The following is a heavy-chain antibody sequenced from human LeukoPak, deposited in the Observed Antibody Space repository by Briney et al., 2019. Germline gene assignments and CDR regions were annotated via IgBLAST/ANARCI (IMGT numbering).Heavy chain of an antibody. J-gene: IGHJ4*02. Sequence: SDTLSLTCTVSGGSISSYYWSWIRQPPGKGLEWIGYIYYSGSTNYNPPLKSRVTISVDTSKNQFSLKRSSVTAADTAVYYCARLDWGPNWNGAFDYWGQGTLVTVSS. D-gene: IGHD1-20*01. CDR2: IYYSGST. CDR1: GGSISSYY. CDR3: ARLDWGPNWNGAFDY. V-gene: IGHV4-59*07.